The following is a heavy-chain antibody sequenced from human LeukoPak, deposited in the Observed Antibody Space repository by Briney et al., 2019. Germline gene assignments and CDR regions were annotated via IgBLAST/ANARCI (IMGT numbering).Heavy chain of an antibody. V-gene: IGHV3-48*01. CDR3: ARGRGQLLVGGDAFDI. Sequence: AGGSLRLSCAASGFTFSSYSMNWVRQAPGKGLEWVSYISSSSSTIYYADSVKGRFTISRDNAKNSLYLQMNSLRAEETAVYYCARGRGQLLVGGDAFDIWGQGTMVTVSS. J-gene: IGHJ3*02. CDR2: ISSSSSTI. D-gene: IGHD2-2*01. CDR1: GFTFSSYS.